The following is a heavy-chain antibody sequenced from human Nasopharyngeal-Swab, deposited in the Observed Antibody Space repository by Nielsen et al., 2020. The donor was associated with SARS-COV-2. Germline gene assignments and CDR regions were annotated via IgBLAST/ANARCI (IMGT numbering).Heavy chain of an antibody. D-gene: IGHD3-10*01. CDR3: ARASGSGSFDY. CDR2: IKQDGSGK. CDR1: GFTFSSYW. V-gene: IGHV3-7*01. Sequence: GESLKISCAASGFTFSSYWMSWVRQAPGKGLEWVANIKQDGSGKYYVDSVKGRFTISRDNAKNSLYLQMNSLRAEDTAVYYCARASGSGSFDYWGQGTLVTVSS. J-gene: IGHJ4*02.